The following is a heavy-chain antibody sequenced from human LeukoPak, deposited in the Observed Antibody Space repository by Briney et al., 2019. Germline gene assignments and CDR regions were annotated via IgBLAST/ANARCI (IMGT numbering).Heavy chain of an antibody. V-gene: IGHV3-11*03. CDR2: ISSSSSYT. CDR3: IREVKLGSFHSSGYPN. D-gene: IGHD3-22*01. CDR1: GFTFSDYY. J-gene: IGHJ4*02. Sequence: GGSLRLSCAASGFTFSDYYMSWIRQAPGKGLEWVSYISSSSSYTNYADSVKGRFTIPRDNAKNSLYLQMNSLRAEDTAAYYCIREVKLGSFHSSGYPNWGQGTLVTVSS.